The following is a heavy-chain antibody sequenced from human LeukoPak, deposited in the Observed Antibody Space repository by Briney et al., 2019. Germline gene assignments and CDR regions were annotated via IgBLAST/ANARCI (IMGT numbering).Heavy chain of an antibody. D-gene: IGHD5-12*01. V-gene: IGHV3-21*01. Sequence: GGSLRLSCAASGFTFNAYSMNWVRQAPGQGLEWVSSISSSGSYIYYRDSLKGRFTISRDNAKNSLYLQLNSLRDDDTAVYYCARGTDSGYDSTGSFDYWGQGALVTVSS. CDR2: ISSSGSYI. CDR1: GFTFNAYS. CDR3: ARGTDSGYDSTGSFDY. J-gene: IGHJ4*02.